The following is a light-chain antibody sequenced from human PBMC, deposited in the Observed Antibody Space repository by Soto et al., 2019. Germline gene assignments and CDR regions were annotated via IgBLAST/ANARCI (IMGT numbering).Light chain of an antibody. J-gene: IGLJ2*01. CDR2: EDN. CDR3: QSYESDTVI. Sequence: NFMLTQPHSVSESPGKTVTISCTRSSGSIASHYVQWYQQRPGSSPSIVIYEDNQRPSGVPDRFSGSIDSSSSSASLTISGLKSEDEADYYCQSYESDTVIFGGGTKLTVL. CDR1: SGSIASHY. V-gene: IGLV6-57*01.